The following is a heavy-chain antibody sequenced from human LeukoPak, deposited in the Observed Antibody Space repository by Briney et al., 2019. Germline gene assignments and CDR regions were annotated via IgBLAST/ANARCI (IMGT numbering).Heavy chain of an antibody. V-gene: IGHV3-7*01. Sequence: PGGSLRLFCAASGFTFSSYWMSWVRQAPGKGLEWVANIKQDGSEKYYVDSVKGRFTISRDNAKNSLYLQMNSLRAEDTAVYYCARGVRAYYYYYYMDVWGKGTTVTVSS. J-gene: IGHJ6*03. CDR1: GFTFSSYW. CDR3: ARGVRAYYYYYYMDV. D-gene: IGHD3-10*01. CDR2: IKQDGSEK.